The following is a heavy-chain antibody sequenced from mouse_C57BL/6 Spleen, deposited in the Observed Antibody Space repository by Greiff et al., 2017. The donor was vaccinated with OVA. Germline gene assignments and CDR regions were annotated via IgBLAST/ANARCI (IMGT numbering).Heavy chain of an antibody. CDR2: IDPANGNT. CDR3: TRTSDAYDAMDY. V-gene: IGHV14-3*01. Sequence: VQLQQSVAELVRPGASVKLSCTASGFNFKNTYMHWVKQRPEQGLEWIGRIDPANGNTKYAPKFQGKATITADTSSNTAYLQLSSLTSDDTAIYYCTRTSDAYDAMDYWGQGTSVTVSS. J-gene: IGHJ4*01. CDR1: GFNFKNTY.